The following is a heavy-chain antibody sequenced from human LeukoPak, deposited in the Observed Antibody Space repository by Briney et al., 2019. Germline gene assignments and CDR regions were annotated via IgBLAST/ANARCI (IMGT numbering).Heavy chain of an antibody. CDR1: GFTFSRYA. D-gene: IGHD3-22*01. V-gene: IGHV3-23*01. J-gene: IGHJ4*02. Sequence: GGSLRLSCAVSGFTFSRYAMSWVRQAPGKGLEWVSTLSGSGSTNTYYADSVKGRFTISRDNSKNTLFLQMNSLRAEDTAVYYCAKDPYYYDSSGYYEEFDYWGQGTLVAVSS. CDR3: AKDPYYYDSSGYYEEFDY. CDR2: LSGSGSTNT.